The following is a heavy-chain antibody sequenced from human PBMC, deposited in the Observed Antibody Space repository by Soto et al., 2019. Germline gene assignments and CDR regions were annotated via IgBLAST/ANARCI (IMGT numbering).Heavy chain of an antibody. CDR2: IYTSGST. J-gene: IGHJ6*02. D-gene: IGHD3-10*01. Sequence: SETLSLTCTVSGGSISSYYWSWIRQPAGKGLEWIGRIYTSGSTNYNPSLKSRVTMSVDTSKNQFSLKLSSVTTADTAVYYCARTGGSGSYYGTGYYYYGMDVWGQGTTVTVSS. CDR1: GGSISSYY. CDR3: ARTGGSGSYYGTGYYYYGMDV. V-gene: IGHV4-4*07.